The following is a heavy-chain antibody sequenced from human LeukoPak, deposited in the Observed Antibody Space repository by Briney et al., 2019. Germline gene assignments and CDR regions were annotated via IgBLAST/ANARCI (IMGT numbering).Heavy chain of an antibody. V-gene: IGHV4-61*01. CDR3: ARDKGATSLYYGMDV. CDR2: VYYSGST. J-gene: IGHJ6*02. D-gene: IGHD5-12*01. CDR1: GSSVRSGSYY. Sequence: SETLSLTCSVSGSSVRSGSYYWNWIRQPPGKGLEWIGYVYYSGSTNYNPSLKSRVTISVDTSKSQFSLNLSSVTAADTAVYYCARDKGATSLYYGMDVWGQGTTVTVS.